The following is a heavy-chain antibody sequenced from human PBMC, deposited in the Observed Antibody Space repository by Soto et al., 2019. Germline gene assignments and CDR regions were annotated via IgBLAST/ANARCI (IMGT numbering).Heavy chain of an antibody. CDR3: VTAILQLERHYYFDY. Sequence: GGSLRLSCSASGFTLSSYAMHWVRQAPGKGLEYVSAISSNGGSTYYADSVKGRFTISRDNSKNTLYLQMSSLRAEDTAVYYCVTAILQLERHYYFDYWGQGTLVTVPQ. CDR2: ISSNGGST. CDR1: GFTLSSYA. V-gene: IGHV3-64D*06. D-gene: IGHD1-1*01. J-gene: IGHJ4*02.